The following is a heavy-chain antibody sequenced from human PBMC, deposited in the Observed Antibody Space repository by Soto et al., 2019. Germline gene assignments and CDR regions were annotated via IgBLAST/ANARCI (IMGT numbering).Heavy chain of an antibody. V-gene: IGHV4-4*02. Sequence: QVQLQESGPGLVKPSETLSLTCAVSGASISSSNWWHWVRQPPGKGLEWIGEVHHRGTNNYNPSLKSRVAISVDKSKNQFSLKLNSVTAADTAVYYCARVRQYCSATSCYLDPWGQGTLVTVSS. D-gene: IGHD2-2*01. J-gene: IGHJ5*02. CDR3: ARVRQYCSATSCYLDP. CDR1: GASISSSNW. CDR2: VHHRGTN.